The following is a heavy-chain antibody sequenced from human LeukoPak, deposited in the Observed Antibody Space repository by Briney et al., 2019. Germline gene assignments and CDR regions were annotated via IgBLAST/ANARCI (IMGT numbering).Heavy chain of an antibody. J-gene: IGHJ4*02. CDR3: ARDGARDYYDRSGHFDY. CDR2: ISYDGSNN. D-gene: IGHD3-22*01. Sequence: GGSLRLPCAASGFTFSSYAMHWVRQAPGKGLEWVAVISYDGSNNYYADSVKGRFTISRDNSKHTLYLQMNSLRAEDTAVYYCARDGARDYYDRSGHFDYWGQGILVTVSS. V-gene: IGHV3-30-3*01. CDR1: GFTFSSYA.